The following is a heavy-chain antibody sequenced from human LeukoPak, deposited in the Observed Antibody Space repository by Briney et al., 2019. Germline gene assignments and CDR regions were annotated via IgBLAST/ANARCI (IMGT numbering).Heavy chain of an antibody. J-gene: IGHJ4*02. D-gene: IGHD1-26*01. Sequence: SETLSLTCTVSGYSISSGYYWGWIRQPPGKGLEWIGSIYHSGSTYYNPSLKSRVTISVDTSKNQFSLKLSSVTAAATAVYYCASLPEGATRPFDYWGQGTLVTVSS. V-gene: IGHV4-38-2*02. CDR2: IYHSGST. CDR3: ASLPEGATRPFDY. CDR1: GYSISSGYY.